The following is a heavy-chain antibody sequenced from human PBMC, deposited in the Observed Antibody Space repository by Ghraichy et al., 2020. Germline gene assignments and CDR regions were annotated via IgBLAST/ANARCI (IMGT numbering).Heavy chain of an antibody. CDR3: ARTSEEYYDFWSGYYDY. CDR2: IYYSGST. D-gene: IGHD3-3*01. CDR1: GGSISSYY. J-gene: IGHJ4*02. V-gene: IGHV4-59*01. Sequence: SETLSLTCTVSGGSISSYYWSWIRQPPGKGLEWIGYIYYSGSTNYNPSLKSRVTISVDTSKNQFSLKLSSVTAADTAVYYCARTSEEYYDFWSGYYDYWGQGTLVTVSS.